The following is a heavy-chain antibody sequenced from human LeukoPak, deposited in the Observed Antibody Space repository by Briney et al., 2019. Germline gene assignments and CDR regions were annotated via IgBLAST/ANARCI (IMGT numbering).Heavy chain of an antibody. Sequence: GGSLRLSCAASGFTFRNHWMHWVRHAAGKGLIWVARINNDGSDTMHADSVEGRFTISRDNAKDTLYLQMNSLRVEDTAVYYCARNNWGIDYWGQGTLVAVSS. V-gene: IGHV3-74*03. D-gene: IGHD7-27*01. CDR3: ARNNWGIDY. CDR2: INNDGSDT. CDR1: GFTFRNHW. J-gene: IGHJ4*02.